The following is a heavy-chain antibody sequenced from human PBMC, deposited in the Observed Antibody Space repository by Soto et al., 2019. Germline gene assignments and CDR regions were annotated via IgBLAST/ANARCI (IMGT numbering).Heavy chain of an antibody. V-gene: IGHV1-46*01. CDR2: INPRGGST. D-gene: IGHD6-13*01. CDR1: GYTFTSNY. CDR3: ARVSSWSCFDY. Sequence: QVQLVQSGAEVKKPGASLKVSGKASGYTFTSNYMHWVRQAPGQGLEWMGIINPRGGSTSYAQKFQGRVTMTRDTSTSTVYMELSSLRSEDTAVYYCARVSSWSCFDYWGQGTLVTVSS. J-gene: IGHJ4*02.